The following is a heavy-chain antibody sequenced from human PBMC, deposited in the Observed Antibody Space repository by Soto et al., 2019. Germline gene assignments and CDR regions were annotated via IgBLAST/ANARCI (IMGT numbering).Heavy chain of an antibody. V-gene: IGHV3-7*01. Sequence: EVQLVESGGGLVQPGGSLRLSCAASGFTFSSYWMSWVRQAPGKGLEWVANIKQDGNEKYYVDSVKGRFTISRDNAKNSLYLQINSLRAEDTAVYYCARDRVMATGGFDYWGQGTLVTVSS. CDR1: GFTFSSYW. CDR3: ARDRVMATGGFDY. D-gene: IGHD3-16*01. J-gene: IGHJ4*02. CDR2: IKQDGNEK.